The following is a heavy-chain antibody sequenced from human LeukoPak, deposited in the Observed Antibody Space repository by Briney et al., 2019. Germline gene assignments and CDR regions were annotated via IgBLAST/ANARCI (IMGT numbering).Heavy chain of an antibody. CDR3: ARESESSGWYDY. J-gene: IGHJ4*02. V-gene: IGHV3-43*02. D-gene: IGHD6-19*01. CDR2: ISGDGGST. CDR1: GFMFHDYA. Sequence: GGSLRLSCAGPGFMFHDYAIHWVRQAPGKGLEWVSLISGDGGSTFYADSVKGRFTISRDNSKNSLYLQMNSLRSDDTALYYCARESESSGWYDYWGQGALVTVSS.